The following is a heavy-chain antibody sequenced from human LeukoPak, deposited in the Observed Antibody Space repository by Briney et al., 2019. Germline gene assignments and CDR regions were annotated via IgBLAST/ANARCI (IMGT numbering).Heavy chain of an antibody. V-gene: IGHV1-18*01. D-gene: IGHD5-18*01. Sequence: ASVKASCKASGYTFTSYGISWVRQAPGQGLEWMGWISAYNGNTNYAQKLQGRVTMTTDTSTSTDYMELRSLRSDDTAVYYCARGVGYSYGGSWFDPWGQGTLVTVSS. CDR2: ISAYNGNT. J-gene: IGHJ5*02. CDR1: GYTFTSYG. CDR3: ARGVGYSYGGSWFDP.